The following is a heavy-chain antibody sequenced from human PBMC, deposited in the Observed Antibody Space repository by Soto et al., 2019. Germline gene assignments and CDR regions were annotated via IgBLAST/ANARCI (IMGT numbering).Heavy chain of an antibody. CDR3: ARAYCSSTSCYRGRGGFDP. D-gene: IGHD2-2*02. CDR2: IIPIFGTA. J-gene: IGHJ5*02. V-gene: IGHV1-69*13. Sequence: SVKVSCKASGGTFSSYAISWVRQAPGQGLERMGGIIPIFGTANYAQKFQGRVTITADESTSTAYMELSSLRSEDTAVYYCARAYCSSTSCYRGRGGFDPWGQGTLVTVSS. CDR1: GGTFSSYA.